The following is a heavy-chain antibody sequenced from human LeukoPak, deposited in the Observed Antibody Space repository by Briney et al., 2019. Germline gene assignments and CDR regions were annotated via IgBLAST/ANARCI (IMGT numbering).Heavy chain of an antibody. Sequence: PSETLSLTCAVYGGSFSGYYWSWIRQPPGKGLEWIGEINHSGSTNYNASLKSRVTISVDTSKNQFSLKLSSVTAADTAVYYCARETQTYYYDSSGYYWQYYFDYWGQGTLVTVSS. D-gene: IGHD3-22*01. CDR3: ARETQTYYYDSSGYYWQYYFDY. CDR2: INHSGST. J-gene: IGHJ4*02. CDR1: GGSFSGYY. V-gene: IGHV4-34*01.